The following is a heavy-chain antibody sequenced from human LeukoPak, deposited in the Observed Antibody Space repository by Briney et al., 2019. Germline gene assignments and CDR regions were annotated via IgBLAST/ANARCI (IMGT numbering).Heavy chain of an antibody. J-gene: IGHJ3*02. CDR3: ARDALRDDAFDI. Sequence: GGSLRLSCVASGFTFNKHHMNWVRQAPGKGLEWVSSISSSSVYTHYADSVKGRFTISRDNGKNSLCLQMHSLRAEDTALYYCARDALRDDAFDIWGQGTLVTASS. CDR1: GFTFNKHH. V-gene: IGHV3-21*04. CDR2: ISSSSVYT.